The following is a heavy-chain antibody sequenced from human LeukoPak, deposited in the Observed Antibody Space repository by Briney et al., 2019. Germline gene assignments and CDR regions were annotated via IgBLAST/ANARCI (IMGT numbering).Heavy chain of an antibody. CDR1: GFSFSAYW. D-gene: IGHD2-15*01. CDR2: INPAGTET. J-gene: IGHJ4*02. V-gene: IGHV3-7*01. Sequence: GGSLRLSCAASGFSFSAYWTTWVRQAPGTGLEWVANINPAGTETYYVDPVKGRFTISRDNAKNLLYLQMNSLRAEDTAVYYCARFGYVAAVDLWGQGTLVTVSS. CDR3: ARFGYVAAVDL.